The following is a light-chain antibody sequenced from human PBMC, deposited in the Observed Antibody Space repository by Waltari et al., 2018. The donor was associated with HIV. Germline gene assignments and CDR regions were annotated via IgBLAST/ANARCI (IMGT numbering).Light chain of an antibody. CDR3: SSYTSNSTRV. CDR2: DVN. V-gene: IGLV2-14*01. Sequence: QSALTQPASVSGSPGQSITIPCTGTSSDVGGYNYVSWYQQYPGKAPKLIIYDVNNRPSVGSNRFSGSKSDNTASLTISGLHTEYEADYFCSSYTSNSTRVFGTGTKVTVL. J-gene: IGLJ1*01. CDR1: SSDVGGYNY.